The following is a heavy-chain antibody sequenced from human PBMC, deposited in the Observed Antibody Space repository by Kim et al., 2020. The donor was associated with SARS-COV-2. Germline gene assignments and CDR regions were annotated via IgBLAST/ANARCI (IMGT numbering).Heavy chain of an antibody. J-gene: IGHJ4*01. V-gene: IGHV3-23*01. Sequence: GGSLRLSCAASGFTFSNYAMTWVRQAPGKGREWVSAIVHNGYSTYYAGSVKGRFTISRDNSKNTLFLQMDSLRAEDTAIYYCSKGCGSATCYTSEYWGHGILVTVSS. CDR2: IVHNGYST. CDR3: SKGCGSATCYTSEY. D-gene: IGHD2-2*02. CDR1: GFTFSNYA.